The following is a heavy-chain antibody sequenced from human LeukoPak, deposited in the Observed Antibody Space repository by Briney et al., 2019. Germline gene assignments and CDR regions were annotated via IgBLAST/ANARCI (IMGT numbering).Heavy chain of an antibody. D-gene: IGHD3-10*01. CDR3: ARDPYGSGAPAGS. CDR2: IYSGGST. V-gene: IGHV3-66*01. Sequence: GGSLRLSCAASGFTVSSNYMSWVRQAPGKGLEWVSVIYSGGSTYYADSVKGRFTISRDNAKNSLYLQMNSLRAEDTAVYYCARDPYGSGAPAGSWGQGTLVTVSS. J-gene: IGHJ5*02. CDR1: GFTVSSNY.